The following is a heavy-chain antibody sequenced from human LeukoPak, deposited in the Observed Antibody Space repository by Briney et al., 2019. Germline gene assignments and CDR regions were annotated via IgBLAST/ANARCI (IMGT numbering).Heavy chain of an antibody. CDR3: ARGRGYSSYNWFDP. V-gene: IGHV4-34*01. J-gene: IGHJ5*02. CDR2: INHSGST. Sequence: PSETLSLTCAVYGGSFSGYYWSWIRQPPGKGLEWIGEINHSGSTNYNPSLKSRATISVDTSKNQFSLKLSSVTAADTAVYYCARGRGYSSYNWFDPWGQGTLVTVSS. D-gene: IGHD2-21*01. CDR1: GGSFSGYY.